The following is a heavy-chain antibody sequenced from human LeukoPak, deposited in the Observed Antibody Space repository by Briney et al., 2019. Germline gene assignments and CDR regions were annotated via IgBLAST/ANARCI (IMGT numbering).Heavy chain of an antibody. CDR1: GYTFTSYG. V-gene: IGHV1-18*01. Sequence: ASVKVSCKASGYTFTSYGISWVRQAPGQGLEWMGWISAYNGNTNYAQKLQGRVTMTTDTSTSTAYMELRSLRSDDTAVYYCARDSGLGSSWYEIDYWGQGTLVTVSS. J-gene: IGHJ4*02. CDR2: ISAYNGNT. CDR3: ARDSGLGSSWYEIDY. D-gene: IGHD6-13*01.